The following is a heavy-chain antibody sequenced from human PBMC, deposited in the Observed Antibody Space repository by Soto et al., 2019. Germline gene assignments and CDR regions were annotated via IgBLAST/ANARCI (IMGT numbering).Heavy chain of an antibody. CDR1: GGSISSGDYY. J-gene: IGHJ5*02. CDR3: ARWWSGSRQGFDP. CDR2: INYSGST. V-gene: IGHV4-31*03. D-gene: IGHD3-3*01. Sequence: QVQLQESGPGLVKPSQTLSLTCTVSGGSISSGDYYWSWIRQHPGKGLEWIGYINYSGSTYYNPSIKSRVTTSVDTSKNQFSLQLSSVTAADTAVYYCARWWSGSRQGFDPWGQGTLVTVSS.